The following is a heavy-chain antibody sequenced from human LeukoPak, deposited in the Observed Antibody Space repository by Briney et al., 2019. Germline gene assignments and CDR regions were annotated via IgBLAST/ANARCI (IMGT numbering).Heavy chain of an antibody. J-gene: IGHJ4*02. V-gene: IGHV3-7*01. CDR1: GFTFSSYW. CDR2: IKQDGSEK. D-gene: IGHD5-18*01. Sequence: GGSLRLSCAASGFTFSSYWMSWVRQAPGKGLEWVANIKQDGSEKYYVDSVKGRFTISRDNAKNSLYLQMNSLRAEDTAVYYCARGHTSGYRLYYFDYWGQGTLVTVSS. CDR3: ARGHTSGYRLYYFDY.